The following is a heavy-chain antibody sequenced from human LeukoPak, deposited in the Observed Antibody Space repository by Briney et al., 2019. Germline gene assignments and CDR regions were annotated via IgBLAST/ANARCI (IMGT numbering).Heavy chain of an antibody. J-gene: IGHJ4*02. CDR3: AKDYKPQWLVLGILGY. CDR2: ISYDGSNK. CDR1: GFTFSSYS. V-gene: IGHV3-30*18. D-gene: IGHD6-19*01. Sequence: GGSLRLSCAASGFTFSSYSMNWVRQAPGKELEWVAVISYDGSNKYYADSVKGRFTISRDNSKNTLYLQMNSLRAEDTAVYYCAKDYKPQWLVLGILGYWSQGTLVTVSS.